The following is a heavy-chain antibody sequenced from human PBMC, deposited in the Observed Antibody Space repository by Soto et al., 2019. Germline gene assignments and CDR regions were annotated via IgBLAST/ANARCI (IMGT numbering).Heavy chain of an antibody. CDR2: IYHSGST. CDR3: ARGEVAVAVLDY. J-gene: IGHJ4*02. Sequence: QVQLQESGPGLVKPSGTLSLTCAVSGGSISSSNWWSWVPQPPGKGLEWIGEIYHSGSTNYNPSLKSRATISVDKSTSQFGLKLSSVTAADTAVYYCARGEVAVAVLDYWGRGTLVTVSS. V-gene: IGHV4-4*02. CDR1: GGSISSSNW. D-gene: IGHD6-19*01.